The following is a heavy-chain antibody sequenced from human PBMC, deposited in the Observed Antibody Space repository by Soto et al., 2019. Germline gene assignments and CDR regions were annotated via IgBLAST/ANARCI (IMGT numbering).Heavy chain of an antibody. J-gene: IGHJ4*02. CDR1: GFTFNDAW. CDR2: IKSKTDGGTT. CDR3: TTFRADGPAPVGGFAY. V-gene: IGHV3-15*07. D-gene: IGHD3-3*01. Sequence: EVQLVESGGGLVKPGGSLRLSCTASGFTFNDAWMNWVRQAPGKGLEWVGHIKSKTDGGTTDYAAPVKGSLIISRDNSKNTLYLQMNSLKIEDTAVYYCTTFRADGPAPVGGFAYWGQGTLVTVSS.